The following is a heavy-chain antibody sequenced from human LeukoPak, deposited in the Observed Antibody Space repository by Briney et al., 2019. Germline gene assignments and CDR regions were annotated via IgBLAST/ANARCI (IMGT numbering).Heavy chain of an antibody. CDR2: ISAYNGNT. V-gene: IGHV1-18*04. J-gene: IGHJ4*02. D-gene: IGHD3-3*01. CDR3: ARRGRGVASGYDY. Sequence: ASVRVSCKASGYTFTGCFIHWVRQAPGQGLEWMGRISAYNGNTNYAQKLQGRVTMTTDTSTSTAYMELRSLRSDDTAVYYCARRGRGVASGYDYWGQGTLVTVSS. CDR1: GYTFTGCF.